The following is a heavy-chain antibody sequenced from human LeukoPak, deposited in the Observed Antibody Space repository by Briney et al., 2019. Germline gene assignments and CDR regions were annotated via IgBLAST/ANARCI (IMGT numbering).Heavy chain of an antibody. CDR1: VYTPTAHH. Sequence: GPSLSPSPTPSVYTPTAHHTHSVRHAPGQGLGWVGRITLTSGATNSPQKFRGRVSMSWDRSITTAYMELTSLRSDDTAVYYCATAPSGWYMGEDYFQHWGQGTLVTVSS. CDR3: ATAPSGWYMGEDYFQH. J-gene: IGHJ1*01. V-gene: IGHV1-2*06. D-gene: IGHD6-19*01. CDR2: ITLTSGAT.